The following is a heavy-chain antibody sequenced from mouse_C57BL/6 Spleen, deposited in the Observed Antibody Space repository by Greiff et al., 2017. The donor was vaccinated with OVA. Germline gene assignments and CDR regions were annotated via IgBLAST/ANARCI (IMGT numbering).Heavy chain of an antibody. V-gene: IGHV5-16*01. D-gene: IGHD3-2*02. CDR3: AREAQAYYFDY. Sequence: DVKLVESEGGLVQPGSSMKLSCTASGFTFSDYYMAWVRQVPEKGLEWVANINYDGSSTYYLDSLKSRFSISRDNAKNILYLQMSSLKSEDTATYYCAREAQAYYFDYWGQGTTLTVSS. J-gene: IGHJ2*01. CDR1: GFTFSDYY. CDR2: INYDGSST.